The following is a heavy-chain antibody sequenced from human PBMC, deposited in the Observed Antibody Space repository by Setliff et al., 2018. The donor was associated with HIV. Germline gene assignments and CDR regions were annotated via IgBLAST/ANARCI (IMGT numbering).Heavy chain of an antibody. J-gene: IGHJ4*02. CDR3: ARGSRYYYDSGGYYRSYCFDY. Sequence: ASVKVSCKASGYTFTDYYMHWVRQAPGQGLEWMGWINPNSGGTNYAQKFQGRVTMTRDTSINTVYMELSRLRSDDTAVYSCARGSRYYYDSGGYYRSYCFDYWGQGTLVTVSS. CDR1: GYTFTDYY. CDR2: INPNSGGT. D-gene: IGHD3-22*01. V-gene: IGHV1-2*02.